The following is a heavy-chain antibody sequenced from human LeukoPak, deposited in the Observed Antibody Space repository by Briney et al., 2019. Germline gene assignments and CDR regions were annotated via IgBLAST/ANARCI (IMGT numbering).Heavy chain of an antibody. D-gene: IGHD2-2*01. CDR1: GVSISGYY. V-gene: IGHV4-59*08. J-gene: IGHJ4*02. Sequence: SGTLCLTCNVSGVSISGYYWSWVRQPPGKGLERGGDIYYRGSNNHNPSLKSRVTISVDTSKNQFSLKLSSVTAAATAVYYCASIVVVPAANNYWGQGTLVTVSS. CDR2: IYYRGSN. CDR3: ASIVVVPAANNY.